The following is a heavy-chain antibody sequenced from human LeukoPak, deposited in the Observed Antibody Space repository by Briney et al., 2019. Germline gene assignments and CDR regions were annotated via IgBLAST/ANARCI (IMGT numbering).Heavy chain of an antibody. D-gene: IGHD3-10*01. CDR1: GFTFSTYA. CDR3: ARTTTPHYYGSGSYALGY. CDR2: ISYDGSNK. Sequence: GGSLRLSCAASGFTFSTYAMHWVRHGPGKGLEGVAVISYDGSNKYYADSVKGRFTISRDNSKNTLYLQMSSLSAEDTAVYYCARTTTPHYYGSGSYALGYWGQGTLVTVPS. J-gene: IGHJ4*02. V-gene: IGHV3-30-3*01.